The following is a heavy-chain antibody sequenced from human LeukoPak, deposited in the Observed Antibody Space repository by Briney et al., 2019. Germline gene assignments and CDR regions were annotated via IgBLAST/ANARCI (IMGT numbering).Heavy chain of an antibody. CDR3: TTGSKVGGY. CDR2: IKSKSDGGTT. V-gene: IGHV3-15*01. CDR1: GFTFSNAW. D-gene: IGHD2-2*01. Sequence: GGSLRLSCAVSGFTFSNAWMSWVRQAPGKGLEWVGRIKSKSDGGTTDYAAPVKGRFTISRDDSRNTLYLHMNSLKTEDTAVYYCTTGSKVGGYWGQGTLVTVSS. J-gene: IGHJ4*02.